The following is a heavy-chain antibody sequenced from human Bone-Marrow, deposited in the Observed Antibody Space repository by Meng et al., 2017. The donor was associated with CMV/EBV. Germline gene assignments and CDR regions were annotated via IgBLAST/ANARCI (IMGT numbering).Heavy chain of an antibody. CDR2: IYYSGST. CDR1: GGSVSSGSYY. V-gene: IGHV4-61*01. D-gene: IGHD6-6*01. CDR3: ARGKYSSSSEGVWFDP. J-gene: IGHJ5*02. Sequence: SETLSLTCTVSGGSVSSGSYYWSWIRQPPGKGLEWIGYIYYSGSTNYNPSLKSRVTISVDTSKNQFSLKLSSVTAADTAVYYCARGKYSSSSEGVWFDPWGQGTLVTGSS.